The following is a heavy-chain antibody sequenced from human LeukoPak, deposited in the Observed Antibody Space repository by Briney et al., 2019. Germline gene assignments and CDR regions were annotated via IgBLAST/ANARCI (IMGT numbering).Heavy chain of an antibody. Sequence: SETLSLTCTVSGGSISSGSYYWSWIRQPAGKGLEWIGRIYTSGSTNYNPSLKSRVTISVDTSKNQFSLKLSSVTAADTAVYYCARDYFGVRGSLTSYWGQGTLVTVSS. D-gene: IGHD3-10*01. CDR1: GGSISSGSYY. CDR3: ARDYFGVRGSLTSY. J-gene: IGHJ4*02. CDR2: IYTSGST. V-gene: IGHV4-61*02.